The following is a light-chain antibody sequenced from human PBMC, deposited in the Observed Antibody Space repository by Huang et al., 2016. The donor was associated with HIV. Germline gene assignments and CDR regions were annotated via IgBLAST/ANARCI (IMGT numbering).Light chain of an antibody. J-gene: IGKJ1*01. Sequence: AIRITQSPSSLSASTGDKVSITCRASQDINTYLAWYQQQPGKPPSRLIYATSTLQSGVPSRFSCSVSGTDFTLTSTHLQSEDFATYYCQQYYSFPLTFGQGSQVEV. CDR1: QDINTY. V-gene: IGKV1-8*01. CDR2: ATS. CDR3: QQYYSFPLT.